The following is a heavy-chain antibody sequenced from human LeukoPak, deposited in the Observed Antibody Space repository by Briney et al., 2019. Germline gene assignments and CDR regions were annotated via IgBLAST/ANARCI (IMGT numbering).Heavy chain of an antibody. J-gene: IGHJ4*02. CDR2: IIPIFGTA. V-gene: IGHV1-69*13. CDR1: RGTFSSYA. Sequence: ASVKVSCKASRGTFSSYAISWVRQAPGQGLEWMGGIIPIFGTANYAQKFQGRVTITADESTSTAYMELSSLRSEDTAVYYCARDCYGSESYYKPFDYWGQGTLVTVSS. CDR3: ARDCYGSESYYKPFDY. D-gene: IGHD3-10*01.